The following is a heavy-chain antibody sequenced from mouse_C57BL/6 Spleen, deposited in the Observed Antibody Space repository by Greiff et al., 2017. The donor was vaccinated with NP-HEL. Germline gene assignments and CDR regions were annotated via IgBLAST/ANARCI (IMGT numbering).Heavy chain of an antibody. CDR1: GYTFTSYW. V-gene: IGHV1S81*02. D-gene: IGHD1-1*01. CDR2: TNPTNGRT. CDR3: ARIKKLVATYFDY. J-gene: IGHJ2*01. Sequence: VQLPQSGAELVKAGASVKMSCKASGYTFTSYWMHWVKQRLGQGLEWFAETNPTNGRTYYNEKFKSKATLTVDKSSSTAYMLLSGPTFEDSAVYYCARIKKLVATYFDYWGQGTTLTVSS.